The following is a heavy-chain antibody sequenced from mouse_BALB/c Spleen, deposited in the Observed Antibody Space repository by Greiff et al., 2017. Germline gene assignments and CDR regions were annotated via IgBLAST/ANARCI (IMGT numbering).Heavy chain of an antibody. J-gene: IGHJ4*01. CDR1: GYTFTNYW. CDR3: TRSSYYGKAMDY. CDR2: IYPGGGYT. D-gene: IGHD2-10*01. V-gene: IGHV1-63*02. Sequence: VQLQQSGAELVRPGTSVKISCKASGYTFTNYWLGWVKQRPGHGLEWIGDIYPGGGYTNYNEKFKGKATLTADTSSSTAYMQLSSLTSEDSAVYFCTRSSYYGKAMDYWGQGTSVTVSS.